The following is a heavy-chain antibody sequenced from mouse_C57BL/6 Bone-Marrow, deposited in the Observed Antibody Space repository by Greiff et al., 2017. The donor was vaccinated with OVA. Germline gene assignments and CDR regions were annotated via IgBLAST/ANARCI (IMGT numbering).Heavy chain of an antibody. J-gene: IGHJ1*03. V-gene: IGHV2-9-1*01. CDR2: IWTGGGT. CDR3: AVIYYSYWYFDV. D-gene: IGHD1-1*01. Sequence: QVQLQQSGPGLVAPSQSLSITCTVSGFSLTSYAISWVRQPPGKGLEWLGVIWTGGGTSYNSALKSRLSISKDNSKSQVFLKMNSLQTDDTARYYCAVIYYSYWYFDVWGTGTTVTVSS. CDR1: GFSLTSYA.